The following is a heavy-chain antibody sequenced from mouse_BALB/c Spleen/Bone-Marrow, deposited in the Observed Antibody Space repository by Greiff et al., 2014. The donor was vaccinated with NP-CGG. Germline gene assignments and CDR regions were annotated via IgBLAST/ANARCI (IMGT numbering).Heavy chain of an antibody. CDR3: ARSTGTLFDY. CDR1: GYAFTNYL. J-gene: IGHJ2*01. Sequence: QVQLQQPGAELVRPGTSAKVSCKASGYAFTNYLIEWVKQRPGQGLEWVGVISPGSGGTNYCEKFKGKATLTADKSSSTAYMQLSSLTSHDSAVYFCARSTGTLFDYWGQGTTLTVSS. D-gene: IGHD4-1*02. V-gene: IGHV1-54*01. CDR2: ISPGSGGT.